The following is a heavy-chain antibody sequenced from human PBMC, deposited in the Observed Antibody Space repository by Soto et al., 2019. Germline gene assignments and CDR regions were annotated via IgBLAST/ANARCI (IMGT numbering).Heavy chain of an antibody. D-gene: IGHD1-1*01. CDR2: INPSGGST. CDR1: GXTFTSYY. V-gene: IGHV1-46*03. CDR3: ARDGTHDYAMDV. J-gene: IGHJ6*04. Sequence: GASVKVSCKASGXTFTSYYMHWVRQAPGQGLEWMGIINPSGGSTSYAQKFQGRVTMTRDTSTSTVYMELSSLRSEDTAVYYCARDGTHDYAMDVWGKGTTVTVSS.